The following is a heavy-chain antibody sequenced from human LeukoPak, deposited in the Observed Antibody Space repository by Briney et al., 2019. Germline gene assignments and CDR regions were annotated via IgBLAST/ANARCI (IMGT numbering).Heavy chain of an antibody. CDR3: ARQYCGGDCYNFDY. Sequence: SETLSLTCAVYGGSFSGYYWSWIRQPPGKGLEWIGEINHSGSTNYNPSLKSRVTISVDTSKNQFSLKLSSVTAADTAVYYCARQYCGGDCYNFDYWGQGTLVTVSS. CDR2: INHSGST. V-gene: IGHV4-34*01. J-gene: IGHJ4*02. CDR1: GGSFSGYY. D-gene: IGHD2-21*02.